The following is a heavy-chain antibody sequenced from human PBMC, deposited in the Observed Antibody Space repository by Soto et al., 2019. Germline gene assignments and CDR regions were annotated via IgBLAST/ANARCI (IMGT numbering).Heavy chain of an antibody. J-gene: IGHJ4*02. V-gene: IGHV4-34*01. D-gene: IGHD3-10*01. CDR2: INHSGST. CDR3: ASGMVRGVDNDY. CDR1: GGSFSGYY. Sequence: QVQLQQWGAGLLKPSETLSLTCAVYGGSFSGYYWSWIRQPPGKGLEWIGEINHSGSTNYNPSLKSRVTISVDTSKNQFSLKLSSVTAADTAVYYCASGMVRGVDNDYWGQGTLVTVSS.